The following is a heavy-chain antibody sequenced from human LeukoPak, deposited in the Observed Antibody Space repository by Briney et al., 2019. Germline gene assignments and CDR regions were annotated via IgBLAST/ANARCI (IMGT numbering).Heavy chain of an antibody. CDR2: IIPIFGTA. Sequence: SVKVSCKASGGTFSSYAISWVRQAPGQGLEWMGGIIPIFGTANYAQKFQGRVTITADESTSTAYMELSSLRSEDTAVYYCARAARRDSSGYYWGSFDYGGQEPLVTVP. CDR3: ARAARRDSSGYYWGSFDY. D-gene: IGHD3-22*01. V-gene: IGHV1-69*13. J-gene: IGHJ4*02. CDR1: GGTFSSYA.